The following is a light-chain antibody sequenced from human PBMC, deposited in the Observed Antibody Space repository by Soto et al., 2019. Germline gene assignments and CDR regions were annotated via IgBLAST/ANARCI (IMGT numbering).Light chain of an antibody. J-gene: IGLJ2*01. CDR2: GNS. CDR1: SSNIGAGYD. Sequence: QSVLTQPPSVSGAPGQRVTISCTGSSSNIGAGYDVHWYQQLPGTAPKLLIYGNSNRPSGVPDRFSGSKSGTSASLAITGLQAEDEAYYYCQSSDSSLSGPVVFGGGTKVTVL. CDR3: QSSDSSLSGPVV. V-gene: IGLV1-40*01.